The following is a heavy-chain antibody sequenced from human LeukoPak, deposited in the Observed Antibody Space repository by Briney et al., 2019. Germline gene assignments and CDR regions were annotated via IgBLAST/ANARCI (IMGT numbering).Heavy chain of an antibody. D-gene: IGHD6-19*01. V-gene: IGHV4-4*07. Sequence: SETLSLACSVSGGSVNTYYWSWIRQSAGKGLEWIGRISITEGTNYNPSLKSRVSMSVDASKNQVSLKLGSVTAADTAVYYCARLRRDINDWYADDCWGQGTLVTVSS. J-gene: IGHJ4*02. CDR1: GGSVNTYY. CDR3: ARLRRDINDWYADDC. CDR2: ISITEGT.